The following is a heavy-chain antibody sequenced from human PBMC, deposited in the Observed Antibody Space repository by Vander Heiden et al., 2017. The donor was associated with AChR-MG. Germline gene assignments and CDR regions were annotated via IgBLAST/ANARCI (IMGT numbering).Heavy chain of an antibody. CDR3: ARGPSSSSWYMVWFDP. D-gene: IGHD6-13*01. CDR1: GGSFSGYY. Sequence: QVQLQQWGAGLLKPSATLSLTCAVYGGSFSGYYWSWIRQPPGKGLEWIGEINHSGSTNYNPSLKSRVTISVDTSKNQFSLKLSSVTAADTAVYYCARGPSSSSWYMVWFDPWGQGTLVTVSS. CDR2: INHSGST. J-gene: IGHJ5*02. V-gene: IGHV4-34*01.